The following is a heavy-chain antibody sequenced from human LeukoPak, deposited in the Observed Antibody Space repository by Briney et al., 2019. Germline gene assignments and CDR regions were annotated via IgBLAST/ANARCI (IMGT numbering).Heavy chain of an antibody. CDR2: IYPGDSDT. D-gene: IGHD3-10*01. Sequence: GASLKISCKGSGYRFTSYWIGWVRQMPGKGLEWMGIIYPGDSDTRYSPSFQGQVTISADKSISTAYLQWSSLKASDTAMYYCARLVGSGSYYNRVVAYWGQGTLVTVSS. J-gene: IGHJ4*02. V-gene: IGHV5-51*01. CDR1: GYRFTSYW. CDR3: ARLVGSGSYYNRVVAY.